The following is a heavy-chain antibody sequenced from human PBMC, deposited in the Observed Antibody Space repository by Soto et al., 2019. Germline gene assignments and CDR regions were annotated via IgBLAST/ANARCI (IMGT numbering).Heavy chain of an antibody. J-gene: IGHJ4*02. Sequence: QVQLVQSGAEVKKPGASVKVSCKASGYTFTSYAMHWVRQAPGQRLEWMGWINAGNGNTKYSQKFQGRVTITRDTSASTGYMELSSLRSEDTAVYYCARRGNVLLWFGELSPRFDYRGQGPLVTVSS. D-gene: IGHD3-10*01. CDR1: GYTFTSYA. CDR3: ARRGNVLLWFGELSPRFDY. V-gene: IGHV1-3*01. CDR2: INAGNGNT.